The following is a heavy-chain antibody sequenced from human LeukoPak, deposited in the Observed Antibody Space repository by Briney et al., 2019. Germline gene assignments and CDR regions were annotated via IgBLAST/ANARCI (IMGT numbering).Heavy chain of an antibody. CDR3: ARDKQLVSAY. D-gene: IGHD6-6*01. CDR2: IIPILGIA. CDR1: GGTFTSYA. V-gene: IGHV1-69*04. J-gene: IGHJ4*02. Sequence: ASVKVSCKASGGTFTSYAISWVRQAPGQGLEWMGRIIPILGIANYAQKFQGRVTITPDKSTSTAYMELSSLRSEDTAVYYCARDKQLVSAYWGQGTLVTVSS.